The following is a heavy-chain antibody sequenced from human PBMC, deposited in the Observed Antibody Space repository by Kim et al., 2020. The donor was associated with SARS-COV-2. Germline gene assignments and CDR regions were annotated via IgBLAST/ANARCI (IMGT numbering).Heavy chain of an antibody. D-gene: IGHD6-13*01. CDR3: ARDRGSSCLDP. Sequence: NNYNPSRKSRVTISVDTSKNQFSLKLSSVTAADTAVYYCARDRGSSCLDPWGQGTLVTVSS. CDR2: N. J-gene: IGHJ5*02. V-gene: IGHV4-59*01.